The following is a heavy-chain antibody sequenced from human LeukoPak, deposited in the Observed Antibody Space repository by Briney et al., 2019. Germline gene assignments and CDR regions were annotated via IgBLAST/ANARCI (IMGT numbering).Heavy chain of an antibody. Sequence: SETLSLTCTVSGDSISTNNYYWGWIRQPPGKALEWIGYIDYSGSTNYNPSLKSRVTISVNTAKNQFSLKLNSVAAADTAVYYCARTSYYGSGLEYWGQGTLVMVSS. CDR3: ARTSYYGSGLEY. J-gene: IGHJ4*02. D-gene: IGHD3-10*01. V-gene: IGHV4-61*05. CDR2: IDYSGST. CDR1: GDSISTNNYY.